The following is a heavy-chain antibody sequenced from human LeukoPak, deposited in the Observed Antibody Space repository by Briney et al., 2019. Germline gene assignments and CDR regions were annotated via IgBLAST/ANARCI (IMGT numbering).Heavy chain of an antibody. J-gene: IGHJ4*02. Sequence: GRSLRLSCVASGFIFSSCAMYWVRQAPGKGLEWVAVISYDGNYKYYADSVKGRFTISRDNSKNTLYLQMNSLRAEDTAVYYCARDRNYDSSGSIFDYWGQGTLVTVSS. V-gene: IGHV3-30-3*01. CDR2: ISYDGNYK. CDR3: ARDRNYDSSGSIFDY. D-gene: IGHD3-22*01. CDR1: GFIFSSCA.